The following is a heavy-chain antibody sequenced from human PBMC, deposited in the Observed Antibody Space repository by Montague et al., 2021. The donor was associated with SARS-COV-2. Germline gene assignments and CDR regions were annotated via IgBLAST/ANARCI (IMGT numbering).Heavy chain of an antibody. CDR2: INHSGST. Sequence: SETLSLTCAVYGGSFSGYYWNWIRQPPGKGLEWIGEINHSGSTNYNPSLKSRVTISVDTSNNQFSLKLTSVTAADTAVYYCARGPTNHSGMVATRLDYWGQGTLVTVSS. J-gene: IGHJ4*02. V-gene: IGHV4-34*01. CDR1: GGSFSGYY. D-gene: IGHD5-12*01. CDR3: ARGPTNHSGMVATRLDY.